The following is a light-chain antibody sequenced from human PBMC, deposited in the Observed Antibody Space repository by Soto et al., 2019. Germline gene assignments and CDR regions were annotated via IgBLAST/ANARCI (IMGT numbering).Light chain of an antibody. CDR2: AAS. V-gene: IGKV1-39*01. CDR1: QSISSY. J-gene: IGKJ1*01. Sequence: DIQMTQSPSSLSASVGDRVTITCRASQSISSYLNLYQQKPGKAPKLLIYAASSLQSGVPSRFSGSGSGTDFTLTISSLQPEDFATYYCQQSYSTLYTFGQGTKVEIK. CDR3: QQSYSTLYT.